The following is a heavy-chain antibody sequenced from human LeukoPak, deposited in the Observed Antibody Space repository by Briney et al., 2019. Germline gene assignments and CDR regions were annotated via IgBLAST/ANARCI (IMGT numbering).Heavy chain of an antibody. J-gene: IGHJ6*02. V-gene: IGHV3-48*01. CDR2: ITSGSDTI. Sequence: GGSLRLSCTTSTFPFSFYSMNWVRQAPGKGLEWLSHITSGSDTIYYADSVKGRFTISRDNAKNSLYLQMNSLRAEDTAVYYCARAFSSSWYDPWGYYGMDVWGQGTTVTVSS. D-gene: IGHD6-13*01. CDR1: TFPFSFYS. CDR3: ARAFSSSWYDPWGYYGMDV.